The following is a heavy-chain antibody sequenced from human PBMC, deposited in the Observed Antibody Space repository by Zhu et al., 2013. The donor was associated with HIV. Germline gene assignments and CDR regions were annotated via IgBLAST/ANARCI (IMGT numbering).Heavy chain of an antibody. D-gene: IGHD3-16*01. V-gene: IGHV1-18*01. Sequence: QVQLVQSGAGMKKPGASVKVSCKASGHTFTTYGITWVRQAPGQGLEWMGWISAYNGHTNFAQNLQGRVATATDTSTGTAYLELRSLTSDDTAVYFCAEFGTGFDYWGQGTLVTVS. J-gene: IGHJ4*02. CDR2: ISAYNGHT. CDR1: GHTFTTYG. CDR3: AEFGTGFDY.